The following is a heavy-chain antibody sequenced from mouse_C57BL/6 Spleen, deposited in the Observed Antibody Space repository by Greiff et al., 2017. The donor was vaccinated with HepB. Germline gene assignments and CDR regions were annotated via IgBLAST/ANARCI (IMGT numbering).Heavy chain of an antibody. CDR1: GYTFTSYW. V-gene: IGHV1-55*01. CDR3: ARADGYYEGYYAMDY. Sequence: QVQLQQPGAELVKPGASVKMSCKASGYTFTSYWITWVKQRPGQGLEWIGDIYPGSGSTNYNEKFKNKATLTVDTSSSTAYMQLSRLTSEDSAVYYCARADGYYEGYYAMDYWGQGTSVTVSS. CDR2: IYPGSGST. D-gene: IGHD2-3*01. J-gene: IGHJ4*01.